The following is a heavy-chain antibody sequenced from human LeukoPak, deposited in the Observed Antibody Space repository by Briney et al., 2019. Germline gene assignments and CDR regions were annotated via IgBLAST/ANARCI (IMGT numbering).Heavy chain of an antibody. CDR2: IRYDGSNK. D-gene: IGHD5-12*01. CDR1: GFTFSNFG. CDR3: AKDSTLGGYDTYIDH. V-gene: IGHV3-30*02. Sequence: GGSLRLSCAASGFTFSNFGMHWVRQAPDKGLEWVAFIRYDGSNKYYADSVKGRFTISRDNSKNTLYLQMNSLRAEDTAIYYCAKDSTLGGYDTYIDHWGQGTQVTVSS. J-gene: IGHJ4*01.